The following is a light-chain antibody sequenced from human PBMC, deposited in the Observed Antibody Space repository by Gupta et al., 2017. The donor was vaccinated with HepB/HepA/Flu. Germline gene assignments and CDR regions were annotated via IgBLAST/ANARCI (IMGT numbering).Light chain of an antibody. CDR1: QSISSS. Sequence: DIQMTQSPSSLSASVGDRVTITCRASQSISSSLNWYQQKAGKAPKLLISSASSLRSGVPSRFNGSGSGTDFTLTISSLQPEDFATYYCQQSYSTPSTFGQVTKVEVK. J-gene: IGKJ2*01. V-gene: IGKV1-39*01. CDR3: QQSYSTPST. CDR2: SAS.